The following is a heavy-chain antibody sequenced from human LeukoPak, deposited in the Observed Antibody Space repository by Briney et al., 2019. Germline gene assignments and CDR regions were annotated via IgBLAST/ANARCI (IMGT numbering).Heavy chain of an antibody. Sequence: SETLSLTCTVSGGSISSHYWSWIRQPPGEGLEWIGYIYYSGSTNYNPSLKSRVTISVDTSKNQFSLKLSSVTAADTAVYYCARVGRDGYNYYYYYYMDVWGKGTTVTVSS. V-gene: IGHV4-59*11. CDR2: IYYSGST. CDR3: ARVGRDGYNYYYYYYMDV. D-gene: IGHD5-24*01. J-gene: IGHJ6*03. CDR1: GGSISSHY.